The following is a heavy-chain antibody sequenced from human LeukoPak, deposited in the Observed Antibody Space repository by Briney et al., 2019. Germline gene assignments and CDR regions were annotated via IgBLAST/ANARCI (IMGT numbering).Heavy chain of an antibody. J-gene: IGHJ4*02. Sequence: SVNVSCKASGGTFSSYAISWVRQAPGQGLEWMGGIIPIFGTANYAQKFQGRVTITTDESTSTAYMELSSLRSEDTAVYYCARGRVGVLELRGPFDYWGQGTLVTVSS. CDR2: IIPIFGTA. CDR1: GGTFSSYA. D-gene: IGHD1-7*01. V-gene: IGHV1-69*05. CDR3: ARGRVGVLELRGPFDY.